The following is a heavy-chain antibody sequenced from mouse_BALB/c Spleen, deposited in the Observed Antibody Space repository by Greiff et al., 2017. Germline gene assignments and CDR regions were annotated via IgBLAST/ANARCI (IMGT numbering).Heavy chain of an antibody. CDR2: ISSGGGST. CDR1: GFAFSSYD. CDR3: ARRDYGSSHWYFDV. J-gene: IGHJ1*01. V-gene: IGHV5-12-1*01. D-gene: IGHD1-1*01. Sequence: EVHLVESGGGLVKPGGSLKLSCAASGFAFSSYDMSWVRQTPEKRLEWVAYISSGGGSTYYPDTVKGRFTISRDNAKNTLYLQMSSLKSEDTAMYYCARRDYGSSHWYFDVWGAGTTVTVSS.